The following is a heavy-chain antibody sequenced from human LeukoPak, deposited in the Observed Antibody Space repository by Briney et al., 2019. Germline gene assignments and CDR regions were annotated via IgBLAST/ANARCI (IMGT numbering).Heavy chain of an antibody. V-gene: IGHV3-23*01. CDR3: AKARGATYGPYYFDY. CDR1: GFTFSSYA. D-gene: IGHD4/OR15-4a*01. J-gene: IGHJ4*02. CDR2: SGSGGDT. Sequence: GGSLRLSCAASGFTFSSYAMNWVRQAPGKGLEWVSISGSGGDTYYADSVKGRFTISRDNSTNTLYLQMNSLRAEDTAVYYCAKARGATYGPYYFDYWGQGTLVTVSS.